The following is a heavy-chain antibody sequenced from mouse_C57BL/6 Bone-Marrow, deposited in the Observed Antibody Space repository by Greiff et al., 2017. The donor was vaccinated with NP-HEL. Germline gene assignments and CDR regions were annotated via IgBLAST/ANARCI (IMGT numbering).Heavy chain of an antibody. CDR3: TTRGLITTVVHFDV. Sequence: EVQLVESGAELVRPGASVKLSCTASGFNIKDDYMHWVKQRPEQGLEWIGWIDPENGDTEYASKFQGKATITADTSSNTAYLQLSSLTSEDTAVYYCTTRGLITTVVHFDVWGTGTTVTVSS. CDR1: GFNIKDDY. V-gene: IGHV14-4*01. CDR2: IDPENGDT. J-gene: IGHJ1*03. D-gene: IGHD1-1*01.